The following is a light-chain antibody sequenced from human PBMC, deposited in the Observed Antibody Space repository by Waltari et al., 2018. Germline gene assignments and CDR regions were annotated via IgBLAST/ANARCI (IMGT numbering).Light chain of an antibody. V-gene: IGKV3-20*01. CDR2: GAS. J-gene: IGKJ1*01. CDR3: QQYGTSPWT. CDR1: PSVSSSH. Sequence: VLTQSPGTLSLSPGERAALSCRPSPSVSSSHLAWYQQKPGQAPRLLIYGASFRAAGIPDKFSGSGSGTDFTLTISRLEPEDFAVYYCQQYGTSPWTFGPGTRVEIK.